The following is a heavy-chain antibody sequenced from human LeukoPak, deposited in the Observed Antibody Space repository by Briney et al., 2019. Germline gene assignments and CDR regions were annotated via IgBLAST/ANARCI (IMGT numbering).Heavy chain of an antibody. D-gene: IGHD3-22*01. CDR1: GGSFSGYY. CDR2: INHSGST. J-gene: IGHJ3*02. CDR3: AHDSSGYYCVRAFDI. V-gene: IGHV4-34*01. Sequence: SETLSLTCAVYGGSFSGYYWSWIRQPPGKGLEWIGEINHSGSTNYNPSLKSRVTISVDTSKNQFSLKLSSVTAADTAVYYCAHDSSGYYCVRAFDIWGQGTMVTVSS.